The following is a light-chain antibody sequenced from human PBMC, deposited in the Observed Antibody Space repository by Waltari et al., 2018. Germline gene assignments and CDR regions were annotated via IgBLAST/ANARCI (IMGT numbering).Light chain of an antibody. CDR3: QQYHSPPQT. CDR2: WVS. Sequence: DIVMTQSPDSLAVSLGERATINCKSSQSVLYTTNNKNYLAWYQQKPGQPPKLLIYWVSTRESGVPDRFSGSGSGTNFTLTISSLQAEDVAVYYCQQYHSPPQTFGGGTKVEIK. J-gene: IGKJ4*01. CDR1: QSVLYTTNNKNY. V-gene: IGKV4-1*01.